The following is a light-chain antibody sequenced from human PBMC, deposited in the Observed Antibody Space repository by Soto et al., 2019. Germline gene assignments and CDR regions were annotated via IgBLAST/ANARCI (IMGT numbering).Light chain of an antibody. J-gene: IGLJ2*01. V-gene: IGLV1-44*01. CDR3: AAWDDSLRGLE. CDR1: SSNIGSNT. CDR2: NNS. Sequence: QSVLTQPPSASGTPGQMVTISCSGSSSNIGSNTVNCYQQLPGMAPKLLIYNNSQRPSGVPDRFSGSKSGTSASLAISGLQSEDEADYYCAAWDDSLRGLEFGGGTKLTVL.